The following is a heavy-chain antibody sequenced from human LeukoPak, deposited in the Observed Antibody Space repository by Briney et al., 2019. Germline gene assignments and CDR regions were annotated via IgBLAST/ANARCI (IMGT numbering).Heavy chain of an antibody. V-gene: IGHV4-59*08. CDR2: IYYSGST. CDR1: GGSISSYY. J-gene: IGHJ6*02. CDR3: ARRPADYSNYYYYYGVDV. Sequence: SETLSLTCTVSGGSISSYYWSWIRQPPGKGLEWIGYIYYSGSTNYNPSLKSRVTISVDTSKNQFSLKLSSVTAADTAVYYCARRPADYSNYYYYYGVDVWGQGTTVTVSS. D-gene: IGHD4-11*01.